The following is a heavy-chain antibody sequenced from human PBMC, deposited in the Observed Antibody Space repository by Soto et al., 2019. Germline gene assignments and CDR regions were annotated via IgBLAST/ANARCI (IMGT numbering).Heavy chain of an antibody. D-gene: IGHD2-8*01. Sequence: QITLKESGPTLVKPTQTLTLTCTFSGFSLSTSGVGVGWIRQPPGKALEWLALIYWDDDKRYSPSLKSRLTIPKDTSKNQVVLTMTNFDPFDTVTYYSAHKMVYARGVDYLGQGTVVNVSS. CDR2: IYWDDDK. CDR3: AHKMVYARGVDY. CDR1: GFSLSTSGVG. V-gene: IGHV2-5*02. J-gene: IGHJ4*02.